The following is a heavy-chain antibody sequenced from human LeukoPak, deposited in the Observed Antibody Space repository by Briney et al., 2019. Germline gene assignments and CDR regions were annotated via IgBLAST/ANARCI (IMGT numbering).Heavy chain of an antibody. Sequence: PGRSLRLSCAASGFTFSSYGMHWVRQAPGKGLEWVAVIWYDGSNKYYADSVKGRFTISRDNSKNTLYLQMNSLRAEDTAVYYCAKVGATSRYYYYYYMDVWGKGTTVTVSS. CDR1: GFTFSSYG. J-gene: IGHJ6*03. V-gene: IGHV3-33*06. CDR2: IWYDGSNK. D-gene: IGHD1-26*01. CDR3: AKVGATSRYYYYYYMDV.